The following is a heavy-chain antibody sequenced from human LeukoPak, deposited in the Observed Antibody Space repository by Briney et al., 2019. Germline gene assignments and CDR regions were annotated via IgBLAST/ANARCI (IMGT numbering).Heavy chain of an antibody. CDR3: ASRFQSYYYYMDV. CDR2: IYTSGST. V-gene: IGHV4-4*07. D-gene: IGHD3-16*01. Sequence: SETLSLTCTVSGGSIRSYWIWIRQPAGKGLEWIGRIYTSGSTNYNPSLKSRVTISVDTSKNQFSLKLSSVTAAGTAVYYCASRFQSYYYYMDVWGKGTTVTISS. J-gene: IGHJ6*03. CDR1: GGSIRSY.